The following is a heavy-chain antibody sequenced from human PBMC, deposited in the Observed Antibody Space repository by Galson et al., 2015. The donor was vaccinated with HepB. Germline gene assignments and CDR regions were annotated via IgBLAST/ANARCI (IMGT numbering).Heavy chain of an antibody. J-gene: IGHJ5*02. CDR2: ISGSGGST. V-gene: IGHV3-23*01. CDR1: GFTFSSYA. D-gene: IGHD2-15*01. Sequence: SLRLSCAASGFTFSSYAMSWVRQAPGKGLEWVSAISGSGGSTYYADSVKGRFTISRDNSKNTLYLQMNSLRAEDTAVYYCAKELEGVVVVVAASWFDPWGQGTLVTVSS. CDR3: AKELEGVVVVVAASWFDP.